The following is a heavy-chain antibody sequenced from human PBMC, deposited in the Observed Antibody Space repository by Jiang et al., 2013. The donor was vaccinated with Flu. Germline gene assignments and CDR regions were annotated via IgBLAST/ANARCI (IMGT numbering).Heavy chain of an antibody. CDR2: IIPILGIA. CDR3: ARDWGGSGYFLHFDY. CDR1: GGTFSSYA. D-gene: IGHD3-22*01. J-gene: IGHJ4*02. V-gene: IGHV1-69*04. Sequence: GAEVKKPGSSVKVSCKASGGTFSSYAISWVRQAPGQGLEWMGRIIPILGIANYAQKFQGRVTITADKSTSTAYMELSSLRSEDTAVYYCARDWGGSGYFLHFDYWGQGTLVTVSS.